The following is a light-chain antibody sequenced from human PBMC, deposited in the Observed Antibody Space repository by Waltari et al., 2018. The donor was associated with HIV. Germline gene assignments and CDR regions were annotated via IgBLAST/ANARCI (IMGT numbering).Light chain of an antibody. J-gene: IGLJ2*01. CDR2: EVN. V-gene: IGLV2-8*01. Sequence: QSALTQPPSASGSPGQSVTISCTGTSSDVGGYNFVSWYQQHPGKAPKFIIDEVNKRPSGVPSRFSGSKSGNTASLTVSGLQAEDEADYYCSSYGGSDNRVVFGGGTKLTVL. CDR1: SSDVGGYNF. CDR3: SSYGGSDNRVV.